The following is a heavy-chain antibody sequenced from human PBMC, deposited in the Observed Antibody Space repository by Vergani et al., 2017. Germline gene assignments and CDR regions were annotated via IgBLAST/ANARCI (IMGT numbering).Heavy chain of an antibody. D-gene: IGHD4-17*01. J-gene: IGHJ6*01. CDR1: GYTFTDHS. CDR2: VDPEDGET. Sequence: EVQLVQSGAEVKKPGATMKISCKVSGYTFTDHSMHWVKQAPGKGLEWMGLVDPEDGETIYAEKFKGRVTIAADTSTDTAHLEVSSLGSEDTAVYYCATPQTVTTGGMQVWGQGTTVIVSP. V-gene: IGHV1-69-2*01. CDR3: ATPQTVTTGGMQV.